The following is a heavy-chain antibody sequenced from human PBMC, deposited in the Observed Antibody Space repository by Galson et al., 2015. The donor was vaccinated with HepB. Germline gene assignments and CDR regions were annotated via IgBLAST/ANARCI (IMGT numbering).Heavy chain of an antibody. V-gene: IGHV1-2*02. CDR3: SRDGMGAANFDY. CDR2: IKHNSGAT. D-gene: IGHD6-13*01. J-gene: IGHJ4*02. Sequence: QSTRQVSEWLGWIKHNSGATNYAQKFQDRVTLTRDMSTNTAYIDMRRLRFDDTATYYCSRDGMGAANFDYWGQGSRITVSS.